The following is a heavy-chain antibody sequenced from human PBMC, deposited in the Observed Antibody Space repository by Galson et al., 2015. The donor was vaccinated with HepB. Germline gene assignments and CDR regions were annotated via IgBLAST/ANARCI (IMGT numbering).Heavy chain of an antibody. J-gene: IGHJ1*01. CDR2: IWYGGSNK. CDR1: GFTFSSYG. CDR3: ARGYFQH. Sequence: SLRLSCAASGFTFSSYGMHWVRQAPGKGLEWVAVIWYGGSNKYYADSVKGRFTISRDNSKNTLYLQMNSLRAEDTAVYYCARGYFQHWGQGTLVTVSS. V-gene: IGHV3-33*08.